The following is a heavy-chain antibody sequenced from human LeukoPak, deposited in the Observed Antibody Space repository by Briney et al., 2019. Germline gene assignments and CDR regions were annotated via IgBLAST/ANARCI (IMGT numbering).Heavy chain of an antibody. Sequence: AXVTVSCKASGYTFTGYFIHWVRQAPGQGLEWMGWINPKSGGTNYQQKFQDRVTMTRDTPITTAYMEMSRLRSDDTAVYYCARSMVVRGVMGNYFDPWGQGTLVTVSS. CDR2: INPKSGGT. CDR1: GYTFTGYF. CDR3: ARSMVVRGVMGNYFDP. D-gene: IGHD3-10*01. J-gene: IGHJ5*02. V-gene: IGHV1-2*02.